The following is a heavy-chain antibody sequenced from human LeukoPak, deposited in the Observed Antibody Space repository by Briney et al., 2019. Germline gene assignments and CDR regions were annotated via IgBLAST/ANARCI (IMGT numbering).Heavy chain of an antibody. CDR3: AKNGDRGAYCTGGTCYPYFYYYMDV. CDR2: ISGSGGST. Sequence: GGSLRLSCAASGFTFSSYGMHWVRQAPGKGLEWVSAISGSGGSTYYADSVKGRFTISRDNSKNTLYLQMNSLRAEDTAIYYCAKNGDRGAYCTGGTCYPYFYYYMDVWGKGTTVTI. CDR1: GFTFSSYG. J-gene: IGHJ6*03. V-gene: IGHV3-23*01. D-gene: IGHD2-15*01.